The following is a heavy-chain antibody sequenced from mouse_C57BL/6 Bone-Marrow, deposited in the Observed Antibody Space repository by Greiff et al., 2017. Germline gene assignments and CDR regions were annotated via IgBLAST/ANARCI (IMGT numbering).Heavy chain of an antibody. V-gene: IGHV14-4*01. J-gene: IGHJ4*01. CDR2: IDPENGDT. Sequence: EVKLMESGAELVRPGASVKLSCTASGFNIKDDYMHWVKQRPEQGLEWIGWIDPENGDTEYASKFQGKATITADKSSNTAYLQLSSLRSEDTAVYYCTTDLLPPMDYWGQGTSVTVSS. CDR3: TTDLLPPMDY. CDR1: GFNIKDDY. D-gene: IGHD2-1*01.